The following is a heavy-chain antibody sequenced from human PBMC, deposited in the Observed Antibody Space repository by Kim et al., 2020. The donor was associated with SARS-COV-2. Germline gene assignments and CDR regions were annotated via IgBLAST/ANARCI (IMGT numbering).Heavy chain of an antibody. D-gene: IGHD3-3*01. Sequence: SLTSRITTSVDTSKNQISLKLGSVTAADTAVYYCARGDTIFGVVINAFDIWGQGTMVTVSS. V-gene: IGHV4-31*02. J-gene: IGHJ3*02. CDR3: ARGDTIFGVVINAFDI.